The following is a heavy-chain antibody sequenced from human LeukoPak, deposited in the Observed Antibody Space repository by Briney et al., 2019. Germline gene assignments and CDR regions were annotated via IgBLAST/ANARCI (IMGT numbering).Heavy chain of an antibody. J-gene: IGHJ4*02. V-gene: IGHV4-34*01. CDR1: DGSFSGYS. CDR3: ARSGTYQHSSSYDY. Sequence: SETLSLTCAVYDGSFSGYSWTWIRQPPGKGLEWIGEINHSGTTDYNPSLQSRVTISLDTSKNQFSLKVTSVTAADTAVYYCARSGTYQHSSSYDYWGQGTLVTVSS. CDR2: INHSGTT. D-gene: IGHD6-13*01.